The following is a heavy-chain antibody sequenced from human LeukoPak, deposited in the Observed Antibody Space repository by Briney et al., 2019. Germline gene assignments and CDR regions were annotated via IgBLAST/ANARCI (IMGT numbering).Heavy chain of an antibody. CDR2: INPNSGGT. D-gene: IGHD3-22*01. J-gene: IGHJ4*02. CDR1: GYTFTGYY. Sequence: GASVKVSCKASGYTFTGYYMHWVRQAPGQGLEWMGWINPNSGGTNYAQKFQGRVTMTRDTSISTAYMELSRLRSDDTAVYYCTRGRNTMIVVVKGASVDYWGQGTLVTVSS. V-gene: IGHV1-2*02. CDR3: TRGRNTMIVVVKGASVDY.